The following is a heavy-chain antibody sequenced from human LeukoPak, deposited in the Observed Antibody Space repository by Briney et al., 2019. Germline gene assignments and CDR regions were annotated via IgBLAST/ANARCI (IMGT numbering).Heavy chain of an antibody. CDR3: AKNGAQVGASYDS. V-gene: IGHV3-53*01. CDR2: IYSGGST. Sequence: GGSLRLSCAASGFTLSSNYMSWVRQAPGKGLEWVSVIYSGGSTYYADSVKGRYTISRDNSKNTLYLQMNSLRAEDTAVYYCAKNGAQVGASYDSWGQGTLVTVSS. CDR1: GFTLSSNY. D-gene: IGHD1-26*01. J-gene: IGHJ4*02.